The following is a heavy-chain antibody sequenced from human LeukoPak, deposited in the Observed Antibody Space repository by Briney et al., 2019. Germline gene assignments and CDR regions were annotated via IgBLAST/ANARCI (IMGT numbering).Heavy chain of an antibody. CDR2: IGSSSTYT. D-gene: IGHD6-19*01. V-gene: IGHV3-11*05. CDR3: ARDRGAVAATWFDY. CDR1: GFTFSGYY. J-gene: IGHJ4*02. Sequence: PGGSLRLSCAASGFTFSGYYMSWVRQAPGKGLEWVSCIGSSSTYTNYADSVKGRFTISRDNAKNSLYLQMDSLRAEDTAVYYCARDRGAVAATWFDYWGQGTLVTVSS.